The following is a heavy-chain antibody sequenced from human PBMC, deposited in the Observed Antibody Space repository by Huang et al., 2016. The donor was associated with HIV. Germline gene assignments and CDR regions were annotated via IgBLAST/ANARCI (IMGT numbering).Heavy chain of an antibody. CDR2: IFHDGST. Sequence: QVQLQQWGAGLLKPSETLSLKCAVYGGSFSDHYWGWIRQPPGKGLGWIGEIFHDGSTNYNPSLKGRVTISVDTSKNQFSLRLNSVTAADTAVYYCARGRYCIGNTCYSYYYYYYDMDVWGQGTTVSVSS. CDR1: GGSFSDHY. J-gene: IGHJ6*02. V-gene: IGHV4-34*01. CDR3: ARGRYCIGNTCYSYYYYYYDMDV. D-gene: IGHD2-15*01.